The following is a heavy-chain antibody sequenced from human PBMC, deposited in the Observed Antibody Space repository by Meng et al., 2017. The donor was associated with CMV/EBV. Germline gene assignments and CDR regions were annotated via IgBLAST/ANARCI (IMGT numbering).Heavy chain of an antibody. CDR1: GFTSSSYW. V-gene: IGHV3-7*01. D-gene: IGHD3-3*01. CDR2: IKQDGSEK. CDR3: ARGRDRGGYYDFWSGYHSVVVYYFDY. J-gene: IGHJ4*02. Sequence: GRSLRLSCAASGFTSSSYWTSWVRQAPGKGLEWVANIKQDGSEKYYVDSVKGRFTISRDNAKNPLYLKMNSLRAEDTAVYYCARGRDRGGYYDFWSGYHSVVVYYFDYWGQGTLVTVSS.